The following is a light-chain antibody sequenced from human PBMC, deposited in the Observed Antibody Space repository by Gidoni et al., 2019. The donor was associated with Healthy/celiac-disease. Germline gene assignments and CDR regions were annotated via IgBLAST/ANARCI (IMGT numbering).Light chain of an antibody. CDR1: QGISSY. Sequence: AIRMTQSPFSLSASVGDRVTITCWASQGISSYLAWYQQKPAKAPKLFLDYASSLQSGVPSRCSGSGSGTDYTLTISSLQPEDFATYYCQQYYRTPFAFGGGTKVEIK. CDR2: YAS. J-gene: IGKJ4*01. CDR3: QQYYRTPFA. V-gene: IGKV1D-43*01.